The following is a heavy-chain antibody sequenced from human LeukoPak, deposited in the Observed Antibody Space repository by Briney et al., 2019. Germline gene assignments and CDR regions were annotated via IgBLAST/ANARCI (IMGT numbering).Heavy chain of an antibody. CDR2: INHSGST. V-gene: IGHV4-34*01. CDR1: GGSFSEYY. D-gene: IGHD6-19*01. J-gene: IGHJ4*02. CDR3: ARASSGWGFY. Sequence: SETLSLTCAVYGGSFSEYYWNWIRQPPGKGLEWIGEINHSGSTKYNPSLKSRVTISVDTSKKQYSLKLSSVSAADTAVYYCARASSGWGFYWGQGTLVTVSS.